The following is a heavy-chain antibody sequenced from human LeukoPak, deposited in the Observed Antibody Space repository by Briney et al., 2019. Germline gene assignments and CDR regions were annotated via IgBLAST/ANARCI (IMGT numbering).Heavy chain of an antibody. D-gene: IGHD2-21*02. V-gene: IGHV4-39*07. CDR2: IFYSGST. CDR3: ARVRTAYYYYYMDV. Sequence: SETLSLTCTVSGGSISTSNYYWGWIRQPPGKGLEWIGNIFYSGSTYYSPSVKSRVTISLDTSRNQFSLKLNSVTPEDTAVYYCARVRTAYYYYYMDVWGKGTTVTVSS. J-gene: IGHJ6*03. CDR1: GGSISTSNYY.